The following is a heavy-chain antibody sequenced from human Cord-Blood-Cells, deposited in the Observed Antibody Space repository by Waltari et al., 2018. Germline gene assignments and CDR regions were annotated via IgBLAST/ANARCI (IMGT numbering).Heavy chain of an antibody. D-gene: IGHD1-26*01. CDR2: INHSGST. CDR1: GGSFSGYY. J-gene: IGHJ4*02. V-gene: IGHV4-34*01. CDR3: ARLSGSYYFDY. Sequence: QVQLQQRGAGLLKPSETLSLTCAVYGGSFSGYYWSWIRQPPGKGLEWIGEINHSGSTNYNPSLKSRVTISVDTSKNQFSLKLSSVTAADTAVYYCARLSGSYYFDYWGQGTLVTVSS.